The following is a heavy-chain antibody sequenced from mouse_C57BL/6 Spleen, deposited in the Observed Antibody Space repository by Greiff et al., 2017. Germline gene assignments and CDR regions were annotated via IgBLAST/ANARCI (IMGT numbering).Heavy chain of an antibody. D-gene: IGHD1-3*01. V-gene: IGHV1-18*01. CDR3: ARRDGSSPYFDY. CDR1: GYTFTDYN. J-gene: IGHJ2*01. Sequence: EVQLQQSGPELVKPGASVKIPCKASGYTFTDYNMDWVKQSHGKSLEWIGDINPNNGGTIYNQKFKGKATLTVDKSSSTAYMELRSLTSEDTAVYYCARRDGSSPYFDYWGQGTTLTVSS. CDR2: INPNNGGT.